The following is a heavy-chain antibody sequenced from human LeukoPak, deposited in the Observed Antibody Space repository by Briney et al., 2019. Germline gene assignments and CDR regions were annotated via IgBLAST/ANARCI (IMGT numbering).Heavy chain of an antibody. CDR2: TYFRSKWYY. V-gene: IGHV6-1*01. CDR3: ASGGIAAPGTIKYYFDY. Sequence: SQTLPLTCAISGDSVSSSSAAWNWIRQSPSRGLEWLGRTYFRSKWYYAYAVSVKSRITFNPDTSKNQFSLQLNSVTPEDTAVYYCASGGIAAPGTIKYYFDYWGQGTLVTVSS. CDR1: GDSVSSSSAA. J-gene: IGHJ4*02. D-gene: IGHD6-13*01.